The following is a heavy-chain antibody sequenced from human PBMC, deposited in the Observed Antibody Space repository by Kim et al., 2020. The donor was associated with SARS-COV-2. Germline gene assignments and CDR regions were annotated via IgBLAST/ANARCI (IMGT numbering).Heavy chain of an antibody. V-gene: IGHV3-53*01. CDR2: INSGGST. D-gene: IGHD3-3*02. CDR1: GFTVSNNY. J-gene: IGHJ4*02. Sequence: GGSLRLSCAASGFTVSNNYMTWVRQAPGMGLEWVSLINSGGSTYYADSVRGRFTISRDNSKNMLYLQMNNLRVEDTAIYYFVHSPTRWGQGTLVTVSS. CDR3: VHSPTR.